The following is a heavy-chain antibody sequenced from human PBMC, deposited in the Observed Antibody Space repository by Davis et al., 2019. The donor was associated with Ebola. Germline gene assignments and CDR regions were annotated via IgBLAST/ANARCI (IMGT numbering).Heavy chain of an antibody. Sequence: GESLKISCAASGFTFSSYSMNWVRQAPGKGLELVSSISSSSSYIYYEDSVKGRFTISRDNAKNSLYLQMNSLRAEDTAVYYCARDEPGWYFGPSSVYLDYWGQGTLVTVSS. D-gene: IGHD6-19*01. J-gene: IGHJ4*02. CDR3: ARDEPGWYFGPSSVYLDY. V-gene: IGHV3-21*01. CDR2: ISSSSSYI. CDR1: GFTFSSYS.